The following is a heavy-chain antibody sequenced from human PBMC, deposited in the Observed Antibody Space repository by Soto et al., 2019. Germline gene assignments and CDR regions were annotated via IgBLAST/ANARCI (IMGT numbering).Heavy chain of an antibody. D-gene: IGHD4-17*01. V-gene: IGHV3-30-3*01. J-gene: IGHJ6*02. CDR2: ISYDGSNK. CDR1: GFTFSSYA. CDR3: ARASTTVEGNYYYYYGMDV. Sequence: GGSLRLSCAASGFTFSSYAMHWVRQAPGKGLEWVAVISYDGSNKYCADSVKGRFTISRDSSKNTLYLQMNSLRAEDTAVYYCARASTTVEGNYYYYYGMDVWGQGTTVTVSS.